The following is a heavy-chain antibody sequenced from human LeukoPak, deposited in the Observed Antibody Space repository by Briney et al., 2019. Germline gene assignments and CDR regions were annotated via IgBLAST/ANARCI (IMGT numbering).Heavy chain of an antibody. CDR2: ISSSSSYI. J-gene: IGHJ6*03. CDR1: GFTFSSYS. Sequence: GGSLRLSCAASGFTFSSYSMNWVRQAPGKGLEWVSSISSSSSYIYYADSVKGRFTISRDNAKNSLYLQMNSLRAEDTAVYYCARGFGDIVVVPAAMPPPYYYYMDVWGKGTTVTISS. V-gene: IGHV3-21*01. CDR3: ARGFGDIVVVPAAMPPPYYYYMDV. D-gene: IGHD2-2*01.